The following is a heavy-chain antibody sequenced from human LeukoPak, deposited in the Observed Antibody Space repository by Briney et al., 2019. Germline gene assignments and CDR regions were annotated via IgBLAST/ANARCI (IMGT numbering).Heavy chain of an antibody. D-gene: IGHD3-9*01. CDR3: ARSCYDILTGPDAFDI. Sequence: SETLSLTCAVSGGSISSGGYSWSWIRQPPGKGLEWIGYIYHSGSTYYNPSLKSRVTISVDRSKNQFSLKLSSVTAADMAVYHCARSCYDILTGPDAFDIWGQGTMVTVSS. J-gene: IGHJ3*02. CDR1: GGSISSGGYS. CDR2: IYHSGST. V-gene: IGHV4-30-2*01.